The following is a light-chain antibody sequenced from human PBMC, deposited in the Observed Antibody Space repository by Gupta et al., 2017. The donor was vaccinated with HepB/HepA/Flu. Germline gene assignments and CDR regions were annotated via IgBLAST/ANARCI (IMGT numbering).Light chain of an antibody. CDR3: QQDDNSVT. V-gene: IGKV3-20*01. CDR1: QSVTSNF. J-gene: IGKJ4*01. Sequence: EIVLTQSPGTLSLSPGERATLSCRASQSVTSNFLAWFQQKPGQAPRLLIFAASYRATGIPDRFSGSGSGTDFTLTISRLEPEDYAVYYWQQDDNSVTFGGGTKVEIK. CDR2: AAS.